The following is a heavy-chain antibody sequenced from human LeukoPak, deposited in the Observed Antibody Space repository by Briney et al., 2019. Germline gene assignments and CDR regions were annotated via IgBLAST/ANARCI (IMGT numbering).Heavy chain of an antibody. V-gene: IGHV1-18*01. D-gene: IGHD6-13*01. CDR2: ISAYNGNT. CDR1: GYTFTSYG. Sequence: ASVKVSCKASGYTFTSYGISWVRQAPGQGLEWMGWISAYNGNTNYAQKLQGRVTMTTDTSTSTAYMELRSLRSDDTAVYYCARDHGGIAAAGRYNWFDPWGQGTLVTVSS. J-gene: IGHJ5*02. CDR3: ARDHGGIAAAGRYNWFDP.